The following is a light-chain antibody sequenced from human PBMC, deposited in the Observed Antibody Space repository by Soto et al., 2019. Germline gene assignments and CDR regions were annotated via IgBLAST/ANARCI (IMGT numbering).Light chain of an antibody. CDR1: SSDVGGYNF. V-gene: IGLV2-14*01. Sequence: QSALTQPASVSGSPGQSITISCTGTSSDVGGYNFVSWYQPHPGKAPRLMIFEVNNRPSGVSDRFSGSKSGNTASLTISGLQTEDEADYYCSSYTFSSTLVVFGGGTKLTVL. CDR3: SSYTFSSTLVV. CDR2: EVN. J-gene: IGLJ3*02.